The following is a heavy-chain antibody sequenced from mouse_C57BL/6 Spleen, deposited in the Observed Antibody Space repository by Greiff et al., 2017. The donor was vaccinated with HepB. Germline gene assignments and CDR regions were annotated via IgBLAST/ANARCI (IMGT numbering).Heavy chain of an antibody. V-gene: IGHV1-64*01. CDR1: GYTFTSYW. D-gene: IGHD2-5*01. CDR2: IHPNSGST. J-gene: IGHJ2*01. CDR3: ARRYYSNFFDY. Sequence: VQLQQSGAELVKPGASVKLSCKASGYTFTSYWMHWVKQRPGQGLEWIGMIHPNSGSTNYNEKFKSKATLTVDKSSSTAYMQLSSLTSEDSAVYYCARRYYSNFFDYWGQGTTLTVSS.